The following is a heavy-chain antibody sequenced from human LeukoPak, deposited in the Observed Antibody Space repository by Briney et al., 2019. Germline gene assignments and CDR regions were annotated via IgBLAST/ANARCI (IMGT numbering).Heavy chain of an antibody. CDR1: GFTFSSYA. D-gene: IGHD3-3*01. CDR3: AKDVAAPKITIFGVANYGGYFDY. J-gene: IGHJ4*02. CDR2: ISGSGGST. V-gene: IGHV3-23*01. Sequence: HPGGSLRLSCAASGFTFSSYAMSWVRQAPGKGLEWVSAISGSGGSTYYADSVKGRFTISRDNSKNTLCLQMNSLRAEDTAVYYCAKDVAAPKITIFGVANYGGYFDYWGQGTLVTVSS.